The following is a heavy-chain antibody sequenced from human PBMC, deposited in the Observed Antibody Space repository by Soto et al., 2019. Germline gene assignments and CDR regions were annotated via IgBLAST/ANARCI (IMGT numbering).Heavy chain of an antibody. V-gene: IGHV3-23*01. D-gene: IGHD3-22*01. J-gene: IGHJ1*01. Sequence: PGGSLRLSCAASGFTFNIYAMSWVRQAPGKGLEWVSAISGSGGGTYYADSVEGRFTIARDNSNITLYLQMSSLRAEDTAVYYCANCGYDSSRRLLRYSQHWGQGTLVTVSS. CDR3: ANCGYDSSRRLLRYSQH. CDR1: GFTFNIYA. CDR2: ISGSGGGT.